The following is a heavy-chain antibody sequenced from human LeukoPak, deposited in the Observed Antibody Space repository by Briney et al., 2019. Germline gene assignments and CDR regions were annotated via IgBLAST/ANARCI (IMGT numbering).Heavy chain of an antibody. CDR2: IWYDGSNK. CDR1: GFTFSSYG. J-gene: IGHJ4*02. CDR3: ARGSYDSSGYRFDY. Sequence: PGRSLRLSCAASGFTFSSYGMHWVRQAPGKGLEWVAVIWYDGSNKYYADSVKGRFTISRDNSKNTLYLQMNSLRAEDTAVYYCARGSYDSSGYRFDYWGQGTLVTVSS. V-gene: IGHV3-33*01. D-gene: IGHD3-22*01.